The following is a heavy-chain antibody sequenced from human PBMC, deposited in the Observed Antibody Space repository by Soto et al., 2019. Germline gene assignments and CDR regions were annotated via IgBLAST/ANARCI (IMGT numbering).Heavy chain of an antibody. J-gene: IGHJ3*02. CDR1: GFTFSSYA. V-gene: IGHV3-30-3*01. CDR2: ISYDGSNK. CDR3: ARVAVPAAIFPPDAFDI. Sequence: PGGSLRLSCAASGFTFSSYAMHWVRQAPGKGLEWVAVISYDGSNKYYADSVKGRFTIPRDNSKNTLYLQMNSLRAEDTAVYYCARVAVPAAIFPPDAFDIWGQGTMVTVSS. D-gene: IGHD2-2*02.